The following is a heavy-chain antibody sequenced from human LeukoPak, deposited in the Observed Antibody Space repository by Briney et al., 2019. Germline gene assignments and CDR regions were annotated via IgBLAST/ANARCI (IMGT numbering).Heavy chain of an antibody. V-gene: IGHV1-58*01. D-gene: IGHD5-24*01. CDR3: AAGRRDGYSPGDY. J-gene: IGHJ4*02. Sequence: GASVKVSCKASGFTFTSSAVQWVRQARGQRLEWIGWIVVGSGNTNYAQKFQERVTITRDTSTSTAYMELSSLRSEDTAVYYCAAGRRDGYSPGDYWGQGTLVTVSS. CDR1: GFTFTSSA. CDR2: IVVGSGNT.